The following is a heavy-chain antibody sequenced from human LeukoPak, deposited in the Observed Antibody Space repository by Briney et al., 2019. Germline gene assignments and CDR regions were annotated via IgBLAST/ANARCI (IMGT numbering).Heavy chain of an antibody. D-gene: IGHD6-13*01. J-gene: IGHJ3*02. Sequence: PGRSLRLSCAASGFTFSNYGMHWVRQAPGKGLEGVAVMSYDGNNKYYADSVKGRFTISRDNSKNTLYLQMNSLRAEDTAVYYCAKDQGYSSSWYTFDIWGQGTMVTVSS. CDR1: GFTFSNYG. CDR3: AKDQGYSSSWYTFDI. CDR2: MSYDGNNK. V-gene: IGHV3-30*18.